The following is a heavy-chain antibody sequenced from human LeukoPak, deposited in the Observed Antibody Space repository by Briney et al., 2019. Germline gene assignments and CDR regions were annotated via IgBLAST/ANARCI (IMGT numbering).Heavy chain of an antibody. CDR2: ISYDGSNK. V-gene: IGHV3-30*18. J-gene: IGHJ4*02. Sequence: RRSLRLSCAASGFTFSSYGMHWVRQAPGKGLEWVAVISYDGSNKYYADSVKGRFTISRDNSKNTLYLQMNSLRPEDTAVYYCAKDPRLYDTSGYYPDWGQGTRVTVSS. CDR3: AKDPRLYDTSGYYPD. CDR1: GFTFSSYG. D-gene: IGHD3-22*01.